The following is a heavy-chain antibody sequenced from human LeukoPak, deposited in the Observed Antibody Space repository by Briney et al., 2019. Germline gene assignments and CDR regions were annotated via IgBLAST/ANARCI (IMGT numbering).Heavy chain of an antibody. CDR2: INHSGST. Sequence: SETLSLTCAVYGGSFSGYYWSWIRQPPGKGLEWIGEINHSGSTNYNSSLKSRVTISVDTSKNQFSLKLSSVTAADTAMYYCARVVKSLGGGEVDYWGQGTLVTVTS. D-gene: IGHD3-16*02. V-gene: IGHV4-34*01. J-gene: IGHJ4*02. CDR3: ARVVKSLGGGEVDY. CDR1: GGSFSGYY.